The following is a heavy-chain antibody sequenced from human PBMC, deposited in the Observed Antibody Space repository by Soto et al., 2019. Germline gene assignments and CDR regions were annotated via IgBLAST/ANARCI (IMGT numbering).Heavy chain of an antibody. D-gene: IGHD4-17*01. J-gene: IGHJ4*02. CDR2: IYYSGST. CDR1: GGSISSGGYY. CDR3: ARAPIDYGGPPDY. Sequence: SETLSLTCTVSGGSISSGGYYWSWIRQHPGKGLEWIGYIYYSGSTYYNPSLKSRVTISVDTSKNQFSLKLSSVTAADTAVYYCARAPIDYGGPPDYWGQGTLVTVSS. V-gene: IGHV4-31*03.